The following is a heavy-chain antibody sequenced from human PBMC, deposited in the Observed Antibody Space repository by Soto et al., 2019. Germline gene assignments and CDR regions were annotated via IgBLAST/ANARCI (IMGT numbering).Heavy chain of an antibody. V-gene: IGHV1-3*01. D-gene: IGHD2-15*01. Sequence: ASVKVSCKASGYTFTSYAMHWVRQAPGQRLEWMGWINAGNGNTKYSQKFQGRVTITRDTSASTAYMELSSLRSEDTAVYYCARGGGGGPHYYYYYMDVWGKGTTVTVSS. CDR1: GYTFTSYA. CDR3: ARGGGGGPHYYYYYMDV. CDR2: INAGNGNT. J-gene: IGHJ6*03.